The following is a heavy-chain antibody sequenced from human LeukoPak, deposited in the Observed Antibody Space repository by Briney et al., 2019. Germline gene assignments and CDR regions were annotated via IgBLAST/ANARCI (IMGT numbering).Heavy chain of an antibody. J-gene: IGHJ5*02. CDR1: GYTFTSYA. D-gene: IGHD1-7*01. CDR3: ARDEDWNYGNFNWFDP. Sequence: ASVKVSCKASGYTFTSYAMHWVRQAPGQRLEWMGWIDVGNGNTKYSQEFQGRVTITRDTSASTAYMGLSSLRSEDTAMYYCARDEDWNYGNFNWFDPWGQGTLVTVSS. V-gene: IGHV1-3*01. CDR2: IDVGNGNT.